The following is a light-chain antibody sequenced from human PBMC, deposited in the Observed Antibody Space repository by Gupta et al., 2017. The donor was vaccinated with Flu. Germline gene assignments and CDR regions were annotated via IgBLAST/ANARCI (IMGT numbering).Light chain of an antibody. V-gene: IGKV3-15*01. CDR1: QGVSRD. Sequence: PPTLALCPGEGAPPSCRASQGVSRDLAWYQQKPGQAPRLLIYITSTRATGIPARVSGSGSETEFTLTISSLHSEDCAVYYCQQNNNWPWTFGRGTKVEIK. CDR2: ITS. J-gene: IGKJ1*01. CDR3: QQNNNWPWT.